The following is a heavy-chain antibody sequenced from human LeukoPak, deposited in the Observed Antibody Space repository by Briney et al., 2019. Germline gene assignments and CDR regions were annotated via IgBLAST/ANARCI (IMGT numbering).Heavy chain of an antibody. Sequence: SETLSLTCTVSGGSTSSSSYYWGWIRQPPGKGLEWIGSIYYSGSTYYNPSLKSRVTISVDTSKNQFSLKLSSVTAADTAVYYCARQDHFWSGFAFDIWGQGTMVTVSS. J-gene: IGHJ3*02. CDR1: GGSTSSSSYY. CDR2: IYYSGST. V-gene: IGHV4-39*01. D-gene: IGHD3-3*01. CDR3: ARQDHFWSGFAFDI.